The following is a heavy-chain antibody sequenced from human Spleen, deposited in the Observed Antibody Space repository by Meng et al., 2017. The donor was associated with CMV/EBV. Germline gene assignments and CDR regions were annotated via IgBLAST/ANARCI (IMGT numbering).Heavy chain of an antibody. CDR2: SSAYNGNT. V-gene: IGHV1-18*01. J-gene: IGHJ5*02. Sequence: ASVKVSCKASGYTFTRYGISWVRQAPGQGLEWMGWSSAYNGNTNYAQKLQGRVTMTTDTSTSTAYMELRSLRSDDTAVYYCARDLLVPQPTAVIPNWFDPWGPGTLVTVSS. D-gene: IGHD2-2*01. CDR1: GYTFTRYG. CDR3: ARDLLVPQPTAVIPNWFDP.